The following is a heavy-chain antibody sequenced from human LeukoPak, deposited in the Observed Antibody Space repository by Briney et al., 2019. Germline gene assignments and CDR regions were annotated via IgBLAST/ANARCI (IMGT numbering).Heavy chain of an antibody. J-gene: IGHJ4*02. D-gene: IGHD3-10*01. V-gene: IGHV3-23*01. CDR2: IRRSGEST. CDR1: GFTFNTYA. CDR3: AKDRISYTTSPGELSH. Sequence: GGSLRLSCAASGFTFNTYAMSWVRQAPGKGLEWVSTIRRSGESTHYADSVKGRSTISRDNSLYTVYLQMDSLRGDDTAVYYCAKDRISYTTSPGELSHWGQGTLVIVSS.